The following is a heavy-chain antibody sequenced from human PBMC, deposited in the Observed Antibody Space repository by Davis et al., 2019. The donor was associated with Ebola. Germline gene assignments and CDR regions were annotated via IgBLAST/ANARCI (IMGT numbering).Heavy chain of an antibody. CDR3: AILLGRYYYYGMDV. D-gene: IGHD2/OR15-2a*01. CDR1: NGYVGSYY. V-gene: IGHV4-59*02. CDR2: IYYIGKT. J-gene: IGHJ6*04. Sequence: MPSETLSLTCTVSNGYVGSYYWSWIRQSPGKGLEWIGYIYYIGKTNYNPSLESRVTISVDTSKNQFSLKLSSVTAADTAVYYCAILLGRYYYYGMDVWGKGTTVTVSS.